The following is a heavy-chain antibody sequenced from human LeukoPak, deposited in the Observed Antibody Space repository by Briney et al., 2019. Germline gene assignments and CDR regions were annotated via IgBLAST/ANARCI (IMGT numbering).Heavy chain of an antibody. CDR2: ISYDGSNK. D-gene: IGHD6-6*01. V-gene: IGHV3-30*18. CDR1: GFTFSSYG. Sequence: GGSLRLSCAASGFTFSSYGMHWVRQAPGKGLEWVAVISYDGSNKYYADSVKGRFTISRDNSKNTLYLQMNSLRPEDTAVYYCAKDPGWGSSGFDYWGQGTLVTVSS. J-gene: IGHJ4*02. CDR3: AKDPGWGSSGFDY.